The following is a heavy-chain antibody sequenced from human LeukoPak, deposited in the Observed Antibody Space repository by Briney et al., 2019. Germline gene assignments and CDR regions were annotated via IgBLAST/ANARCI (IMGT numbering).Heavy chain of an antibody. CDR2: IYYSGST. Sequence: SETLSLTCTVSGGSIRSYYWSWIRQPPGKGLEWIGYIYYSGSTNCNPSLKSRLTISVDTSKNQFSLKLSSVTAADTAVYYCARQRDALYYFDSWGQGTLVTVSS. J-gene: IGHJ4*02. V-gene: IGHV4-59*08. D-gene: IGHD5-24*01. CDR3: ARQRDALYYFDS. CDR1: GGSIRSYY.